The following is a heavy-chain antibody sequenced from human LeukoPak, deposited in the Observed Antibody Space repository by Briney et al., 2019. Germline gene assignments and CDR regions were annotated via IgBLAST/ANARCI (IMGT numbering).Heavy chain of an antibody. CDR2: ISYDGSNK. D-gene: IGHD6-19*01. CDR3: AKDHGSSGSPDFVCDY. CDR1: GFTFSSYG. Sequence: GGSLRLSCAASGFTFSSYGMHWVRQAPGKGPEWVAVISYDGSNKYYADSVKGRFTISRDNSKNTLYLQMNSLRAEDTAVYYCAKDHGSSGSPDFVCDYWGQGTLVTVSS. J-gene: IGHJ4*02. V-gene: IGHV3-30*18.